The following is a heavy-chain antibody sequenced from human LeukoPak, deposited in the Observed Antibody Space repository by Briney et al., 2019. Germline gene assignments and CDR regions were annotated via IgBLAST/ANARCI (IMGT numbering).Heavy chain of an antibody. CDR2: IYYSGST. D-gene: IGHD3-22*01. CDR3: ARAHYYDSSGYYRPRIFDI. J-gene: IGHJ3*02. Sequence: ASETLSLTCTVSGGSISSYYWSWIRQPPGKGLEWIGDIYYSGSTNYNPSLKSRVTISVDTSKNQFSLKLSSVTAADTAVYYCARAHYYDSSGYYRPRIFDIWGQGTMVTVSS. V-gene: IGHV4-59*01. CDR1: GGSISSYY.